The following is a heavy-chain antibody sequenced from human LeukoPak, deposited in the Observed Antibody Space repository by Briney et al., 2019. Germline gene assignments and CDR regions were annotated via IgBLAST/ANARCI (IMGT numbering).Heavy chain of an antibody. CDR1: GFTVSSSY. CDR2: ISSTSSYI. V-gene: IGHV3-21*01. Sequence: GGSLRLSCTASGFTVSSSYMSWVRQAPGKGLEWVSSISSTSSYIYYADSVKGRFTISRDNAKNSLYLQMNSLRAEDTAVYYCARGEYYDSSGYYSGMDVWGQGTTVTVSS. D-gene: IGHD3-22*01. J-gene: IGHJ6*02. CDR3: ARGEYYDSSGYYSGMDV.